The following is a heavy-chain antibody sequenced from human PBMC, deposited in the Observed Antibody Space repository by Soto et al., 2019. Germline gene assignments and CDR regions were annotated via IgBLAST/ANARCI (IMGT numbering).Heavy chain of an antibody. D-gene: IGHD2-15*01. CDR3: ARPPLPGYSIHFNS. Sequence: GESLKISRKASGYIFIDYWIGWVRQMPGKGLEWMGIVYPRDSDTRYSPSFQGQVTISADRSTGTAFLQWRSLKASDTALYYCARPPLPGYSIHFNSWGQGTLVTVSS. CDR1: GYIFIDYW. V-gene: IGHV5-51*01. J-gene: IGHJ4*02. CDR2: VYPRDSDT.